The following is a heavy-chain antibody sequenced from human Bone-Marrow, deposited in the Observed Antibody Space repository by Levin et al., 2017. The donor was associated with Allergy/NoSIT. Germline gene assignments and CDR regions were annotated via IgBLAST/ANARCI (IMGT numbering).Heavy chain of an antibody. Sequence: GESLKISCAVSGFAVSIHDMNWVRQAPGKGLEWVSVIYGGGPTYYADSVKGRFTISRDNSKNTLYLQMNSLRVEDTAVYYCARNLAPRGNFDYWGQGTLVTVS. CDR2: IYGGGPT. D-gene: IGHD3-10*01. V-gene: IGHV3-53*01. J-gene: IGHJ4*02. CDR1: GFAVSIHD. CDR3: ARNLAPRGNFDY.